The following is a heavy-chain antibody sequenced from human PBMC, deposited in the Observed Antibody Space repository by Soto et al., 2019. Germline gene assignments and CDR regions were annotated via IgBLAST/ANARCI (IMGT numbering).Heavy chain of an antibody. CDR2: INHGGST. D-gene: IGHD6-19*01. V-gene: IGHV4-34*01. J-gene: IGHJ4*02. Sequence: PSETLSLTCAVYGGSFSGYYWSWIRQPPGKGLEWIGEINHGGSTDYSPSLKSRVTMSVGTSKNQFSLELTSVTAADTAVYYCARGGGSGWYIDYWGQGTLVTVSS. CDR3: ARGGGSGWYIDY. CDR1: GGSFSGYY.